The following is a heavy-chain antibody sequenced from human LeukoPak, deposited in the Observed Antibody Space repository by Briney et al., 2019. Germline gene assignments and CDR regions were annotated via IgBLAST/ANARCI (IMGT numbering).Heavy chain of an antibody. D-gene: IGHD1-26*01. J-gene: IGHJ6*03. Sequence: PGGSLRLSCVVSGFAFSRYGMSWVRQAPGTALEWVSGISSGGGSTYYADSVKGRFTISRDNAKNSLYLQMNSLRAEDTAVYYCARLMWELPPHYYYMDVWGKGTTVTISS. CDR1: GFAFSRYG. CDR3: ARLMWELPPHYYYMDV. CDR2: ISSGGGST. V-gene: IGHV3-23*01.